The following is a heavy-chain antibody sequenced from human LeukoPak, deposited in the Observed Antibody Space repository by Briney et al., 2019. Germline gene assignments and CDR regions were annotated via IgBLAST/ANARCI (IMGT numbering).Heavy chain of an antibody. J-gene: IGHJ3*02. Sequence: QSGGSLRLSCAASGFTFSSYAMHWVRQAPGKGLEWVAVISYDGSNKYYADSVKGRFTISRDNSKNTLYLQMNSLRAEDTAVYYCARAPANYIAASDAFDIWGQGTMVTVSS. D-gene: IGHD6-13*01. CDR2: ISYDGSNK. V-gene: IGHV3-30-3*01. CDR1: GFTFSSYA. CDR3: ARAPANYIAASDAFDI.